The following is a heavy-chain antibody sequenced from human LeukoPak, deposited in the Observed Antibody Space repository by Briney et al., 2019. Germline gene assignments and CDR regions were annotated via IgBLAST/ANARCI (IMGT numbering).Heavy chain of an antibody. CDR2: IYPGASDT. CDR1: GYSFSSYW. Sequence: RGEPLKISCKGSGYSFSSYWIGWVRQMPGKGLEWMGVIYPGASDTRISPSFQGQVTISADKSISTAYLQWSSLKASDTAIYYCARQHGLADYWGQGTLVTVSS. CDR3: ARQHGLADY. J-gene: IGHJ4*02. V-gene: IGHV5-51*01. D-gene: IGHD5-24*01.